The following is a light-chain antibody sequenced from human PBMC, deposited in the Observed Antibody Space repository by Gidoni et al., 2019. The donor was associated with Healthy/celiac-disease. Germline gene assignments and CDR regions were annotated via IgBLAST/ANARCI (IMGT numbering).Light chain of an antibody. Sequence: DIVMTQSPDSLAVSLGEKATLNCKSSQSVLSSSNNKNYLAWYQQKPGQPPKLLIYSASTRESGVPDRFSGSGSGTDFTLTISSLQAEDVAVYYCQQYYSTPLTFGGGTKVEIK. CDR2: SAS. CDR3: QQYYSTPLT. J-gene: IGKJ4*01. V-gene: IGKV4-1*01. CDR1: QSVLSSSNNKNY.